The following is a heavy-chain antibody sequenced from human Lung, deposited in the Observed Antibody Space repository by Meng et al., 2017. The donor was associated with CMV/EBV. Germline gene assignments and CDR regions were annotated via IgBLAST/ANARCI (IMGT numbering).Heavy chain of an antibody. V-gene: IGHV3-30*04. CDR1: GFTFSSYA. CDR2: ISYDGSNK. D-gene: IGHD2-2*01. CDR3: ARDIDLGPIVVVPAAMKFDY. Sequence: GESLKISCAASGFTFSSYAMHWVRQAPGKGLEWVAVISYDGSNKYYADSVKGRFTISRDNSKNTLYLQMNSLRAEDTAVYYCARDIDLGPIVVVPAAMKFDYWXQGTLVXVSS. J-gene: IGHJ4*02.